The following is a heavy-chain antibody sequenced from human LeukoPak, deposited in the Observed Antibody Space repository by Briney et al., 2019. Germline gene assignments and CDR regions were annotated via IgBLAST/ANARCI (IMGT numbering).Heavy chain of an antibody. CDR2: IYPGDSDT. J-gene: IGHJ3*02. CDR1: GYSFTSYW. D-gene: IGHD3-10*01. CDR3: ARRITMVRGVSAFDI. V-gene: IGHV5-51*01. Sequence: GESLKISCKGSGYSFTSYWIGWVRQMPGKGLEWMGIIYPGDSDTRYSPSFQGQVTISADKSISTAYLQWSSLKASDTAMYYCARRITMVRGVSAFDIWGQGTMVTVSS.